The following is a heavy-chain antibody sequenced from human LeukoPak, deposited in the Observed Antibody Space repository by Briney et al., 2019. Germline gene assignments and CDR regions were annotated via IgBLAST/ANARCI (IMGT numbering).Heavy chain of an antibody. CDR2: ITGTGGST. Sequence: PGGSLRLSCAASGFTLSSYAMSWVRQAPGKGLEWVSGITGTGGSTFYADSVKGRFTISRDNSKNTLYLQMHSLRADDTAVYYCAKGAYDYIEMGYFDYWGQGTLVTVSS. CDR1: GFTLSSYA. D-gene: IGHD5-12*01. CDR3: AKGAYDYIEMGYFDY. J-gene: IGHJ4*02. V-gene: IGHV3-23*01.